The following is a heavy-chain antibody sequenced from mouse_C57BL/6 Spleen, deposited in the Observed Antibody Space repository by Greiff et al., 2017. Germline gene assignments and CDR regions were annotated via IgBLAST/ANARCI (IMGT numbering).Heavy chain of an antibody. D-gene: IGHD2-5*01. J-gene: IGHJ3*01. CDR2: IHPNSGST. V-gene: IGHV1-64*01. CDR3: ARGGLYSNFAWFAY. CDR1: GYTFTSYW. Sequence: QVQLQQPGAELVQPGASVKLSCKASGYTFTSYWMHWVKQRPGQGLEWIGMIHPNSGSTNYNEKFKSKATLTVDKSSSTAYMQLSSLTSEDSAVYYCARGGLYSNFAWFAYWGQGTLVTVSA.